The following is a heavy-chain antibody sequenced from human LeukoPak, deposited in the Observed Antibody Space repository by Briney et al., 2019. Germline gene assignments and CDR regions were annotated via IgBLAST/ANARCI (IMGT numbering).Heavy chain of an antibody. D-gene: IGHD3-10*01. Sequence: PGGSLRLSCAASGFTFDDYGMSWVRQAPGKGLEWVSGINWNGGSTGYADSVKGRFTIYRDNAKNSLYLQMNSLRAEDTAVYYCARDHYYGSGSYFVYWGQGTLVTVSS. CDR3: ARDHYYGSGSYFVY. CDR1: GFTFDDYG. V-gene: IGHV3-20*04. J-gene: IGHJ4*02. CDR2: INWNGGST.